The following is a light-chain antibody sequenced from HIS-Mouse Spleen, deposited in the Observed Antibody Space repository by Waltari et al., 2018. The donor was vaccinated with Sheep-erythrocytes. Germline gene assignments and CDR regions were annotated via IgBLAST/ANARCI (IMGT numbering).Light chain of an antibody. CDR3: QQYDNLLT. CDR2: DAS. J-gene: IGKJ4*01. CDR1: QDISNY. Sequence: IQMTQSPSSLSPSVGDRVTITCQASQDISNYLNWYQQKPGKAPKLLIYDASNLETGVPSRFSGSGSGTDFTFTISSLQPEDIATYYCQQYDNLLTFGGGTKVEIK. V-gene: IGKV1-33*01.